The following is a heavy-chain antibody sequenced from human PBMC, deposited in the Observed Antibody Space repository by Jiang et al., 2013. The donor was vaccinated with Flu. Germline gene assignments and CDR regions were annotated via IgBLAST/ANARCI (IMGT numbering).Heavy chain of an antibody. CDR2: IDPSDSYT. CDR3: MYSGYDPARDAFDI. J-gene: IGHJ3*02. Sequence: KKPGESLRISCKGSGNSFTSYWINWVRQMPGKGLEWMGRIDPSDSYTNYSPSFQGHVTISADKSISTAYLQWSSLKASDTAMYYCMYSGYDPARDAFDIWGQGTMVT. CDR1: GNSFTSYW. V-gene: IGHV5-10-1*01. D-gene: IGHD5-12*01.